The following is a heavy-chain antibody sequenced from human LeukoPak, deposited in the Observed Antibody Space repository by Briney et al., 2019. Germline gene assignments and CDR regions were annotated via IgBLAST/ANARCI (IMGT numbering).Heavy chain of an antibody. D-gene: IGHD1-26*01. CDR1: GFTFSRYW. J-gene: IGHJ5*02. CDR2: IKSDGSST. CDR3: VRDNRSYNFDP. Sequence: QSGGSLRLSCAASGFTFSRYWMHWVRQAPGKGLVWVSCIKSDGSSTSIADSAKGRFTISRDNAKNTVYLQMNSLRAEDTAVYYCVRDNRSYNFDPWGQGTLVTVSS. V-gene: IGHV3-74*01.